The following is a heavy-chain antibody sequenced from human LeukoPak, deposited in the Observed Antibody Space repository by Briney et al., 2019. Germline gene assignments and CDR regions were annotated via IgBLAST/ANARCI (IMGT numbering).Heavy chain of an antibody. V-gene: IGHV3-23*01. J-gene: IGHJ5*02. CDR2: ISGSGGST. CDR3: AKDLKWREQGSSSAES. D-gene: IGHD6-6*01. CDR1: GFTFSIYA. Sequence: GGSLRLSCAASGFTFSIYAMSWVRQAPGKGLEWVSVISGSGGSTYYADSVKGRFTISRDNSKNTLYLQMNSLRVEDTAVYYCAKDLKWREQGSSSAESWGQGTLVTVSS.